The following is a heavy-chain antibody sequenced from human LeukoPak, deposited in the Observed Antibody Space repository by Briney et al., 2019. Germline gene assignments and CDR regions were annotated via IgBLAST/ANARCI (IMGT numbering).Heavy chain of an antibody. D-gene: IGHD6-13*01. J-gene: IGHJ3*02. Sequence: GGSLRLSCAASGFTFSSYAMSWVRQAPGKGLEWVSAISGSGGSTYYADSVKGRFTISRDNSKNSLYLQMNSLRAEDTAVYYCARDRNIGYSEWHDAFDIWGQGTMVTVSS. V-gene: IGHV3-23*01. CDR1: GFTFSSYA. CDR2: ISGSGGST. CDR3: ARDRNIGYSEWHDAFDI.